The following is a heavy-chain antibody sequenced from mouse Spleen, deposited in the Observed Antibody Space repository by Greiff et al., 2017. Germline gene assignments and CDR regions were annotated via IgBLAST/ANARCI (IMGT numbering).Heavy chain of an antibody. V-gene: IGHV3-6*02. Sequence: EVQLVESGPGLVKPSQSLSLTCSVTGYSITSGYYWNWIRQFPGNKLEWMGYISYDGSNNYNPSLKNRISITRDTSKNQFFLKLNSVTTEDTATYYCAGYDYDYYYAMDYWGQGTSVTVSS. D-gene: IGHD2-4*01. CDR3: AGYDYDYYYAMDY. CDR1: GYSITSGYY. CDR2: ISYDGSN. J-gene: IGHJ4*01.